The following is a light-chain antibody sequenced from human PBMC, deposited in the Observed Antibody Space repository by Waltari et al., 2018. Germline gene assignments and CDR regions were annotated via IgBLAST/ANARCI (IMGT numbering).Light chain of an antibody. Sequence: QSALTQPPSSSGSPGQSVTISCTGTSSDVGAYNYVSWYQEYPGKAPKLMIYEVTKRPSGVPERFSASKSGNTASLTVSGLQAEDEADYYCSSYAGNNNCVFGTGTKVTVL. V-gene: IGLV2-8*01. CDR3: SSYAGNNNCV. CDR2: EVT. J-gene: IGLJ1*01. CDR1: SSDVGAYNY.